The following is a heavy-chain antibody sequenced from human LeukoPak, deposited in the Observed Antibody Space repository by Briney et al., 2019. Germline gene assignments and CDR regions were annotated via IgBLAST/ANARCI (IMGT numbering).Heavy chain of an antibody. D-gene: IGHD3-3*01. CDR3: AGTENRVTIFGVVGNWFDP. V-gene: IGHV1-2*02. CDR1: GYTFTGYY. J-gene: IGHJ5*02. Sequence: ASVKVSCKASGYTFTGYYMHWVRQAPGQGLEWMGWTNPNSGGTNYAQKFQGRVTMTRDTSISTAYMELSRLRSDDTAVYYCAGTENRVTIFGVVGNWFDPWGQGTLVTVSS. CDR2: TNPNSGGT.